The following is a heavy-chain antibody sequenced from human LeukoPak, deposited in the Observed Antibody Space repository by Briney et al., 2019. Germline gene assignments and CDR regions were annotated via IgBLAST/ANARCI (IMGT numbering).Heavy chain of an antibody. D-gene: IGHD3-3*01. CDR1: GFTVSSNY. J-gene: IGHJ3*02. V-gene: IGHV3-53*01. CDR3: ARDDDLWGDRAFDI. Sequence: PGGSLRLSCAASGFTVSSNYMSWVRQAPGKGLEWVSVIYSGGSTYYADSVKGRFTISRDNSKNTLYLQMNSLRAEDTAVYYCARDDDLWGDRAFDIWGQGTMVTVSS. CDR2: IYSGGST.